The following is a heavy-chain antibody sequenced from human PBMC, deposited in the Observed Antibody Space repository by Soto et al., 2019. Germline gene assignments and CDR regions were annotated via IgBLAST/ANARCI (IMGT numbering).Heavy chain of an antibody. V-gene: IGHV3-53*04. D-gene: IGHD1-1*01. CDR1: GFSVSSGY. Sequence: EEQLVESGGDLVQPGGSLRLSCVASGFSVSSGYMNWVRQAPGRGPEWVSVIYRGGTTYEADFVKGRFTISRHDSKNTLYLQMNSLRPEDTAVYHCARANDFNAFDIWGPWTMVTVSS. J-gene: IGHJ3*02. CDR3: ARANDFNAFDI. CDR2: IYRGGTT.